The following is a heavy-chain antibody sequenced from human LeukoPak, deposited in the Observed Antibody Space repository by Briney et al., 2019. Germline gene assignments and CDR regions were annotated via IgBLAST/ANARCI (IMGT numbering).Heavy chain of an antibody. CDR3: ARGVMRRDYMDV. Sequence: SETLSLTCAVYGGCFSGYYWSWIRQPPGKGLEWIGEINHSGSTNYNPSLKSQVTISVDTSKNQFSLKLSSVTAADTAVYYCARGVMRRDYMDVWGKGTTVTVSS. CDR2: INHSGST. J-gene: IGHJ6*03. CDR1: GGCFSGYY. V-gene: IGHV4-34*01.